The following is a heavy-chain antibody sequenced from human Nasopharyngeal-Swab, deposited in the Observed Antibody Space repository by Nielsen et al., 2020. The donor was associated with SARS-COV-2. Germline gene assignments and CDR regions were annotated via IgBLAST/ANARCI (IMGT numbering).Heavy chain of an antibody. J-gene: IGHJ6*02. CDR3: ARIGEGVYYYYGMDV. D-gene: IGHD3-16*01. V-gene: IGHV5-51*01. Sequence: GESLKISCKGSGYSLTSYWIGWVRQKPGKGLEWMGIIYPGDSDTRYSPSFQGQVTISADKSISTAYLQWSSLKASDTAMYYCARIGEGVYYYYGMDVWGQGTTVTVSS. CDR1: GYSLTSYW. CDR2: IYPGDSDT.